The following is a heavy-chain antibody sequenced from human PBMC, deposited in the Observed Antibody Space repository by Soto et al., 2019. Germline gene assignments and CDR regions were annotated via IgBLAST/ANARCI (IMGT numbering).Heavy chain of an antibody. Sequence: GASVKVSCKASGGTFSSYTISWVRQAPGQGLEWMGRIIPILGIANYAQKFQGRVTITADKSTSTAYMELSSLRSEDTAVYYCASDPNGGYVAGSVAGYWGQGTLVTVSS. CDR2: IIPILGIA. V-gene: IGHV1-69*02. CDR3: ASDPNGGYVAGSVAGY. J-gene: IGHJ4*02. D-gene: IGHD2-8*01. CDR1: GGTFSSYT.